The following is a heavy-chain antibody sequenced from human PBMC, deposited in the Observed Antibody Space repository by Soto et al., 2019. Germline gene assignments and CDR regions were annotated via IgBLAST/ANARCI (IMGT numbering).Heavy chain of an antibody. J-gene: IGHJ3*02. CDR1: GFTFSSYG. D-gene: IGHD3-22*01. CDR3: ARSGEGYYDSSGYPKAFDI. CDR2: IWYDGSNK. V-gene: IGHV3-33*01. Sequence: GGSLRLSCAASGFTFSSYGMHWVRQAPGKGLEWVAVIWYDGSNKYYADSVKGRFTISRDNSKNTLYLQMNSLRAEDTAVYYCARSGEGYYDSSGYPKAFDIWSQGTMVTVSS.